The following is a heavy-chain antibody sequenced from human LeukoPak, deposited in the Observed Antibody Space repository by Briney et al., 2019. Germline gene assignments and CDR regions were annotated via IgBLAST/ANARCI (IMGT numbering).Heavy chain of an antibody. CDR1: RFTFRNYA. J-gene: IGHJ4*02. D-gene: IGHD4/OR15-4a*01. CDR2: ISTGSDST. V-gene: IGHV3-23*01. CDR3: ASGLYGGVFDN. Sequence: SGGSLRLSCVMSRFTFRNYAMNWVRQAPGKGLEWISDISTGSDSTYHIESVRGRFTISRDNSKNTLYLQMNSLRLDDTAVYYCASGLYGGVFDNWGQGTLVTVSS.